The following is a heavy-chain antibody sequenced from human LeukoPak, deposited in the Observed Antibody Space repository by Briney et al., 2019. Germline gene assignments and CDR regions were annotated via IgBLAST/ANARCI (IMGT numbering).Heavy chain of an antibody. CDR2: INHSGST. CDR1: GGSFSGYY. D-gene: IGHD3-3*01. V-gene: IGHV4-34*01. J-gene: IGHJ5*02. CDR3: ATGYDFWSSGGWFDP. Sequence: PSETLSLTCAVYGGSFSGYYWSWIRQPPGKGLEWIGEINHSGSTNYNPSLKSRVTISVDTSKNQFSLKLSSVTAADTAVYYCATGYDFWSSGGWFDPWGQGTLVTVSS.